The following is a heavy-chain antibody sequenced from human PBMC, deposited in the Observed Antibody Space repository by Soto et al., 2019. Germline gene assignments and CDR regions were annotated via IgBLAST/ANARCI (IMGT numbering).Heavy chain of an antibody. V-gene: IGHV1-18*01. D-gene: IGHD1-7*01. J-gene: IGHJ4*02. CDR3: ATSFSGNYGSYYFDY. CDR1: GYTFTSYG. Sequence: ASLKVSCKASGYTFTSYGISWVRQAPGQGLEWMGWISAYNGNTNYAQKLQGRVTMTTDTSTSTAYMELRSLRSDDTAVYYCATSFSGNYGSYYFDYWGQGTLVTVSS. CDR2: ISAYNGNT.